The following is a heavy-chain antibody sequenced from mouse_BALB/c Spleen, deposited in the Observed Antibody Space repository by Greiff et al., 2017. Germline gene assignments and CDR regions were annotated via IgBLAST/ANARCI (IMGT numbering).Heavy chain of an antibody. CDR2: IWAGGST. CDR3: ARRRGTMITTGDYYAMDY. V-gene: IGHV2-9*02. Sequence: QVQLQQSGPGLVAPSQSLSITCTVSGFSLTSYGVHWVRQPPGKGLEWLGVIWAGGSTNYNSALMSRLSISKDNSKSQVFLKMNSLQTDDTAMYYCARRRGTMITTGDYYAMDYWGQGTSVTVSS. CDR1: GFSLTSYG. D-gene: IGHD2-4*01. J-gene: IGHJ4*01.